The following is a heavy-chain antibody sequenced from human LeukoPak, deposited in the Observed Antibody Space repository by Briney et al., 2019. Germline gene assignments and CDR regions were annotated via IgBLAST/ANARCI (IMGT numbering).Heavy chain of an antibody. D-gene: IGHD3-22*01. CDR3: AKRADSSAYSFDY. V-gene: IGHV3-48*03. CDR1: GFSFSRYG. J-gene: IGHJ4*02. CDR2: IRSSDSTT. Sequence: GGSLRLSCAASGFSFSRYGMKCVRQAPGKGMEWLSYIRSSDSTTYYADSVKGRFTISRDNAKNSLYLQMDSLRVEDTAVYYCAKRADSSAYSFDYWGQGTLVTVSS.